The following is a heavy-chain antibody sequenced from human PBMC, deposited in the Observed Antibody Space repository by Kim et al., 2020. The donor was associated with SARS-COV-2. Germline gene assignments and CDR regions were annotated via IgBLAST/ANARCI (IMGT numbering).Heavy chain of an antibody. Sequence: GGSLRLSCAASGFTFNSYGMHWVRQAPGKGLEWVAGISYDGNNKFYADSVKGRFTISRDNSKNTLYLQVNSLRAEDTAVYYCAKDRGFWSGHFDYWGQGTLVTVSS. CDR1: GFTFNSYG. CDR3: AKDRGFWSGHFDY. J-gene: IGHJ4*02. V-gene: IGHV3-30*18. D-gene: IGHD3-3*01. CDR2: ISYDGNNK.